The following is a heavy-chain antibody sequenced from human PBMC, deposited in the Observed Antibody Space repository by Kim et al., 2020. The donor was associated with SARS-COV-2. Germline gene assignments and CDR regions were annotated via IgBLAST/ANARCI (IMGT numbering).Heavy chain of an antibody. CDR1: GGSISSSSYY. Sequence: SETLSLTCTVSGGSISSSSYYWGWIRQPPGKGLEWIGSIYYSGSTYYNPSLKSRVTISVDTSKNQFSLKLSSVTAADTAVYYCARHGGPGIAVAGTPHDAFDIWGQGTMVTVSS. V-gene: IGHV4-39*01. J-gene: IGHJ3*02. CDR2: IYYSGST. D-gene: IGHD6-19*01. CDR3: ARHGGPGIAVAGTPHDAFDI.